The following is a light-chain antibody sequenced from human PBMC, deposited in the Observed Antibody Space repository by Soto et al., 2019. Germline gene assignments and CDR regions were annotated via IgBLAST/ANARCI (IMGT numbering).Light chain of an antibody. J-gene: IGKJ2*01. CDR1: QNVNNNY. V-gene: IGKV3-20*01. CDR3: QQYGSSPGT. Sequence: PGERATLSCRASQNVNNNYLAWYQQKPGQAPRLLIRGASSRATGLPDRFSGSGSGTAFTHTISRLEPEDFAVYYCQQYGSSPGTFGQGTKLEIK. CDR2: GAS.